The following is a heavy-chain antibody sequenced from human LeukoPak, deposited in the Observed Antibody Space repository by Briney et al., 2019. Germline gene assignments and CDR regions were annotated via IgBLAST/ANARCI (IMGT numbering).Heavy chain of an antibody. CDR2: INPNSGGT. CDR1: GYTFTGYY. CDR3: ARDRSPSSGYAMNWFDP. Sequence: GASVKVSCKASGYTFTGYYMHWVRQAPGQGLEWMGWINPNSGGTNYAQKFQGRVTMTRDTSISTAYMELSRLRSDDTAVYYCARDRSPSSGYAMNWFDPWGQGTLVTVSS. V-gene: IGHV1-2*02. J-gene: IGHJ5*02. D-gene: IGHD3-22*01.